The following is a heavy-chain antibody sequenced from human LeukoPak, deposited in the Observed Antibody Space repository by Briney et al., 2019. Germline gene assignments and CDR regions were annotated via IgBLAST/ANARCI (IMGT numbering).Heavy chain of an antibody. J-gene: IGHJ4*02. V-gene: IGHV3-53*05. D-gene: IGHD3-10*01. CDR1: GFTVSSNY. Sequence: GGSLRLSCAASGFTVSSNYMSWVRQAPGKGLEWVSATYSGGSTYYADSVKGRFTISRDNSKNTLYLQMNSLRAEDTAVYYCARDAAYGSGSPTPDYWGQGTLVTVSS. CDR3: ARDAAYGSGSPTPDY. CDR2: TYSGGST.